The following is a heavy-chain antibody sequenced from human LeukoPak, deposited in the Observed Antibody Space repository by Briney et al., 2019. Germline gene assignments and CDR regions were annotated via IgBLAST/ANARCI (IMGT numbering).Heavy chain of an antibody. CDR3: TRAMIVVVIEPDY. Sequence: AGRSLRLSCTASGFTFGDYAMSWFRQAPGKGLEWVGFIRSKAYGGTTEYAASVKGRFTISRDDSKSIAYLQMNSLKTEDTAVYYCTRAMIVVVIEPDYWGRGTLVTVSS. CDR1: GFTFGDYA. D-gene: IGHD3-22*01. J-gene: IGHJ4*02. CDR2: IRSKAYGGTT. V-gene: IGHV3-49*03.